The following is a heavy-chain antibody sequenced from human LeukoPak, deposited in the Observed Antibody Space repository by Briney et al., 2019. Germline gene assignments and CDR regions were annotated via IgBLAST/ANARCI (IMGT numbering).Heavy chain of an antibody. J-gene: IGHJ4*02. CDR1: GGSITTGGYS. Sequence: SETLSLTCSVSGGSITTGGYSWTWIRQSAEKGLEWIGRISARGSTTYNPSLESRVSISLDTSKNQFSLKLNSVTAADTAVYYCAKSFWISGWYVGFDSWGQGTLVTVSS. CDR3: AKSFWISGWYVGFDS. CDR2: ISARGST. D-gene: IGHD6-19*01. V-gene: IGHV4-61*02.